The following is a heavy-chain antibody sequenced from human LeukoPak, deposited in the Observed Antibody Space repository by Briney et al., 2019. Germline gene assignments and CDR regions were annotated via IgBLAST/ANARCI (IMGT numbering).Heavy chain of an antibody. CDR2: INHSGST. V-gene: IGHV4-34*01. CDR1: GFTFSSYS. J-gene: IGHJ1*01. Sequence: PGGSLRLSCAASGFTFSSYSMNWVRQPPGKGLEWIGEINHSGSTNYNPSLKSRVTISVDTSKNQFSLKLSSVTAADTAVYYCARVWWTSWDPEAEYFQHWGQGTLVTVSS. CDR3: ARVWWTSWDPEAEYFQH. D-gene: IGHD3-16*01.